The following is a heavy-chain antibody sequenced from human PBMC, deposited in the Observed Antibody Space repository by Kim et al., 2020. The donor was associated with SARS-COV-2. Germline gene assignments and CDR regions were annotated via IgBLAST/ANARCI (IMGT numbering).Heavy chain of an antibody. CDR2: INPNSGGT. CDR3: ARDYYYGSGSYYNSRVYYYGMDV. D-gene: IGHD3-10*01. V-gene: IGHV1-2*04. CDR1: GYTFTGYY. Sequence: ASVKVSCKASGYTFTGYYMHWVRQAPGQGLEWMGWINPNSGGTNYAQKFQGWVTMTRDTSISTAYMELSRLRSDDTAVYYCARDYYYGSGSYYNSRVYYYGMDVWGQGTTVTVSS. J-gene: IGHJ6*02.